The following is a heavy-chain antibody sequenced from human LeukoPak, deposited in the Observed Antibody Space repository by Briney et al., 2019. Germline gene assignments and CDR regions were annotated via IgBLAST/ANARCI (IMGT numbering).Heavy chain of an antibody. CDR2: ISGSSSTI. D-gene: IGHD5-18*01. J-gene: IGHJ4*02. CDR3: ARGDTAMVFDY. CDR1: GFTLSTYS. V-gene: IGHV3-48*04. Sequence: HPGGSLRLSCAASGFTLSTYSMNWVRQAPGKGLEWVSYISGSSSTIYYADSVKGRFTISRDNAKNSLYLQMNSLRAEDTAVYYCARGDTAMVFDYWGQGTLVTVSS.